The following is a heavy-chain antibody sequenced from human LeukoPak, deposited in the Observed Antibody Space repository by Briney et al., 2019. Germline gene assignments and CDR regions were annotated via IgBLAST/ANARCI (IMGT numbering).Heavy chain of an antibody. CDR2: INSNGSST. J-gene: IGHJ4*02. D-gene: IGHD3-9*01. CDR1: GFTFSNYW. Sequence: GGSLRLSCAASGFTFSNYWMHWVRQAPGKGLVWVSRINSNGSSTNYADSVKGRFTISRDNAKNTLYLQMSSLRAEDTAVYYCARDRVHYDILTGYYHWGQGTLVTVSS. CDR3: ARDRVHYDILTGYYH. V-gene: IGHV3-74*01.